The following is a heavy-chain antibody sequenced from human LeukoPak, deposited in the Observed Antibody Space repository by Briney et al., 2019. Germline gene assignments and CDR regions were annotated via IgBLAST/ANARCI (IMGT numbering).Heavy chain of an antibody. J-gene: IGHJ4*02. Sequence: GGSLRLSCAASGFTFTTYWMSWVRQAPEKGLEWVANIKEDGSEIHYVDSVKGRFTISRDNAKNSLYLQMNSLRAEDTAVYYYARAGGGKVRGVISICDYWGQGTLVTVSS. D-gene: IGHD3-10*01. CDR1: GFTFTTYW. V-gene: IGHV3-7*04. CDR2: IKEDGSEI. CDR3: ARAGGGKVRGVISICDY.